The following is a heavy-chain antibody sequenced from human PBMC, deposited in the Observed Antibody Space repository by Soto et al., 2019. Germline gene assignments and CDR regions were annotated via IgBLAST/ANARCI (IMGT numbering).Heavy chain of an antibody. Sequence: PSETLYLTCTVSVDSISSYYWSWLRQAPGKGLEWIGYIYKTGSTNYNPSLESRVSISLDTSNNRFSLNMNFVTATDTAVYYCATEANRQGDVIFHYWGQGSLVTGSS. CDR2: IYKTGST. CDR3: ATEANRQGDVIFHY. CDR1: VDSISSYY. D-gene: IGHD2-21*01. J-gene: IGHJ4*02. V-gene: IGHV4-59*01.